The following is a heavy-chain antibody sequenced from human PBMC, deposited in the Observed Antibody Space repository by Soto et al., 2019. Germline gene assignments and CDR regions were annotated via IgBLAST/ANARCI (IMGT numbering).Heavy chain of an antibody. CDR1: GGSISSYY. J-gene: IGHJ4*02. D-gene: IGHD2-15*01. CDR2: IYYSGST. V-gene: IGHV4-59*08. CDR3: ARRWGSAADY. Sequence: PSETLSLTCTVSGGSISSYYWSWIRQPPGKGLEWIGYIYYSGSTNYNPSLKSRVTISVDTSKNQFSLKLSSVTAADTAVYYCARRWGSAADYWGQGTLVTV.